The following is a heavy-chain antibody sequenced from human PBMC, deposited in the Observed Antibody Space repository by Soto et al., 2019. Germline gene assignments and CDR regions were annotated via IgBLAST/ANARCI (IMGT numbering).Heavy chain of an antibody. CDR2: INPSGGST. J-gene: IGHJ4*02. Sequence: ASVKVSCKASGYTFTSYEMYWVRQAPGQGHEWMGIINPSGGSTTYAQKFQGRVTMTRDTSTSTVYMELSSLRSEDTAVYYCARDRRDGYNTFHYWGQGTLVTVSS. D-gene: IGHD5-12*01. CDR3: ARDRRDGYNTFHY. V-gene: IGHV1-46*01. CDR1: GYTFTSYE.